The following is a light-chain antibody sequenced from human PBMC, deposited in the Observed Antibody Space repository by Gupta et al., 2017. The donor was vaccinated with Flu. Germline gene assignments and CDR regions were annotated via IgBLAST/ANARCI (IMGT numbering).Light chain of an antibody. Sequence: GDRVTITCRASETISSYVNWYQQKPGKAPKLLIYAASSLQSGVTSRVSGSGSGTDFTLTVSSLQPEDVATYYCQQSYSTPLTFGGGTKVEIK. CDR2: AAS. CDR1: ETISSY. CDR3: QQSYSTPLT. V-gene: IGKV1-39*01. J-gene: IGKJ4*01.